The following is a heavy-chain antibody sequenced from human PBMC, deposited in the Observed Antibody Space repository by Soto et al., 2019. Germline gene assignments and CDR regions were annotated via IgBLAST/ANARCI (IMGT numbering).Heavy chain of an antibody. D-gene: IGHD6-19*01. V-gene: IGHV4-34*01. CDR2: INHSGST. J-gene: IGHJ4*02. Sequence: VYGGSFSGYYWSWIRQPPGKGLEWIGEINHSGSTNYNPSLKSRVTISVDTSKNQFSLKLSSVTAADTAVYYCARGLRIAVAGIPRTGINDYWGQGTLVTVSS. CDR3: ARGLRIAVAGIPRTGINDY. CDR1: GGSFSGYY.